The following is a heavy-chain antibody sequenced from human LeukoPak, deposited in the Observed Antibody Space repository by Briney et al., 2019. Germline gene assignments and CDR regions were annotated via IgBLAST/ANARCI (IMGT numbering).Heavy chain of an antibody. V-gene: IGHV3-30*01. Sequence: GGSLRLSCAASGFTFSSYAMHWVRQAPGKGLEWVAVISYDGSNKYYADSVKGRFTISRDNSKNTLYLQMNSLRAEDTAVYYCARDTKSGYDFWSGYFDYWGQGTLVTVSS. CDR2: ISYDGSNK. D-gene: IGHD3-3*01. CDR1: GFTFSSYA. J-gene: IGHJ4*02. CDR3: ARDTKSGYDFWSGYFDY.